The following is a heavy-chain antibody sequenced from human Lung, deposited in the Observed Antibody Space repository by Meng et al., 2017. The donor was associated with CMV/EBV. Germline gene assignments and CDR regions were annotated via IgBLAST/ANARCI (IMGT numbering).Heavy chain of an antibody. Sequence: SVXVSXXASGYSFTAYYIHWVRQAPGQGLEWMGWISTNSGGTNYAQRFPGRVTLTRDTSISTVYMELRSLRSEDTAVYYCARDPIRVLRYLEWNYYYYGMDVWGQGTXVTVSS. CDR3: ARDPIRVLRYLEWNYYYYGMDV. J-gene: IGHJ6*02. CDR2: ISTNSGGT. D-gene: IGHD3-3*01. CDR1: GYSFTAYY. V-gene: IGHV1-2*02.